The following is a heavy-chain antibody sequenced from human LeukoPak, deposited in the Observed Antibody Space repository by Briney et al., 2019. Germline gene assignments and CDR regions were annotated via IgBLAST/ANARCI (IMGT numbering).Heavy chain of an antibody. V-gene: IGHV3-64*02. CDR1: GFTFSTYA. CDR2: ISTNGDST. D-gene: IGHD6-19*01. Sequence: GGSLRLSCAASGFTFSTYAMHWVRQAPGKGLEYVSAISTNGDSTYYADSVKGRFTISRDNSKNTLFLQMGSLRADDMAVYYCAREPGSSGWFDYWGQGTLVTVSS. CDR3: AREPGSSGWFDY. J-gene: IGHJ4*02.